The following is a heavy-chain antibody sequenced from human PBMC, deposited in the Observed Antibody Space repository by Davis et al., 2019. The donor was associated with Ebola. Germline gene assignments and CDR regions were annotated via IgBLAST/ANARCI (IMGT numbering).Heavy chain of an antibody. CDR1: GGSFSGYY. CDR2: INHSGST. V-gene: IGHV4-34*01. CDR3: ARAVGRYPPWFDP. J-gene: IGHJ5*02. D-gene: IGHD3-9*01. Sequence: MPSETLSLTCAVYGGSFSGYYWSWIRQPPGKGLEWIGEINHSGSTNYNPSLKSRVTISVHTSKNQFSLKLSSVTAADTAVYYCARAVGRYPPWFDPWGQGTLVTVSS.